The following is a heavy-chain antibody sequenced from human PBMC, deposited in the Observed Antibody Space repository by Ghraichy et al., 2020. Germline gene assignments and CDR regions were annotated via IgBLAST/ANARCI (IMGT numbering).Heavy chain of an antibody. V-gene: IGHV3-23*01. CDR1: EFTFSSYA. CDR2: FSHVDHNT. Sequence: GGSLILSCAASEFTFSSYAMTWVRQAPGKGLEWVSTFSHVDHNTYYAGSVQGRFTISRDSSKNTLYLQMNSLRVEDTATYYCARRGGSDGWGFFDYWGQGARVTVSS. J-gene: IGHJ4*02. CDR3: ARRGGSDGWGFFDY. D-gene: IGHD1-26*01.